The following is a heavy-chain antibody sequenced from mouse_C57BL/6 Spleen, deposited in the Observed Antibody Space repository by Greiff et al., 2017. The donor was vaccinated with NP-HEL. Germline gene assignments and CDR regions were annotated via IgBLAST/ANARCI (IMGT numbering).Heavy chain of an antibody. V-gene: IGHV5-4*01. Sequence: EVQLVESGGGLVKPGGSLKLSCAASGFTFSSYAMSWVRRTPEKRLEWVATISDGGSYTYYPDNVKVRFTISRDNAKNNLYLQMSHLKSEDTAMYYCARDGKPFYAMDYWGQGTSVTVSS. J-gene: IGHJ4*01. CDR3: ARDGKPFYAMDY. D-gene: IGHD4-1*01. CDR2: ISDGGSYT. CDR1: GFTFSSYA.